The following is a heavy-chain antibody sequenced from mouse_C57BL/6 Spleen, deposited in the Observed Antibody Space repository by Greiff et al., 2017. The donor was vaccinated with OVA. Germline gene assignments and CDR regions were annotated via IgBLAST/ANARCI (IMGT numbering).Heavy chain of an antibody. CDR2: ISDGGSYT. V-gene: IGHV5-4*01. J-gene: IGHJ2*01. D-gene: IGHD1-1*01. CDR1: GFTFSSYA. CDR3: ARDYPDGSSYDYCDY. Sequence: EVKLVESGGGLVKPGGSLKLSCAASGFTFSSYAMSWVRQTPEKRLEWVATISDGGSYTYYPDNVKGRFTISRDNAKNNLYLQMSHLKSEDTAMYYCARDYPDGSSYDYCDYWGQGTTLTVSS.